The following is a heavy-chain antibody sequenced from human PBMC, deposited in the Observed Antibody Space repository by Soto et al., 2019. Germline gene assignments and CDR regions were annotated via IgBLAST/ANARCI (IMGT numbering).Heavy chain of an antibody. CDR1: GFTFSSYA. Sequence: PGGSLRLSCAASGFTFSSYAMGWVRQAPGKGLEWVSAITGRAGNTYYADSVKGRFTISRDNSKNTLYLQMSSLRAEDTAVYYCAKFFLMTTVTTPDYWGQGTLVTVSS. CDR3: AKFFLMTTVTTPDY. V-gene: IGHV3-23*01. D-gene: IGHD4-17*01. CDR2: ITGRAGNT. J-gene: IGHJ4*02.